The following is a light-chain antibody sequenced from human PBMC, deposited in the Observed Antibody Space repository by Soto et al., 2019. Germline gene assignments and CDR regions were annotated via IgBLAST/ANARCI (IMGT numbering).Light chain of an antibody. CDR3: QQSYSTPIFT. V-gene: IGKV1-39*01. Sequence: DIQMTQSPSSLSASVGDRVIITCRASQSISTYLNWYQKKSGKAPKILIYGASSLQSGVPSRFSGSGSGTDFSLTISSLQPEDFATYYGQQSYSTPIFTCGPGSKVDIK. CDR1: QSISTY. CDR2: GAS. J-gene: IGKJ3*01.